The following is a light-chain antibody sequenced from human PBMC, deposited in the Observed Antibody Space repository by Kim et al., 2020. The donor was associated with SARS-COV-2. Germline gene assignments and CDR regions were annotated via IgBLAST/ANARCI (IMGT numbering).Light chain of an antibody. CDR3: QSYDTRLTGSVV. CDR2: GNT. V-gene: IGLV1-40*01. CDR1: STNIGAGYD. J-gene: IGLJ2*01. Sequence: QSVLTQPPSVSGAPGQRVTISCSGSSTNIGAGYDVHWYQQLPGTAPRLLISGNTNRPSGVPDRFSASKSGISASLAIAGLQAEDEAEYYCQSYDTRLTGSVVFGGGTKLTVL.